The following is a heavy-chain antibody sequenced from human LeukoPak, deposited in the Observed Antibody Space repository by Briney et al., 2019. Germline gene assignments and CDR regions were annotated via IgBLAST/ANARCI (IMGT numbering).Heavy chain of an antibody. V-gene: IGHV3-53*01. D-gene: IGHD1-1*01. J-gene: IGHJ4*02. CDR1: GFTVSSNY. CDR2: IYSGGYT. Sequence: GGSLRLSCAASGFTVSSNYMSWVRQAPGKGLEWVSVIYSGGYTYYADSVKGRFTISRDNSKNTLYLQMNSLRAEDTAVYYCAKTGNPATGDHWGQGTLVTVSS. CDR3: AKTGNPATGDH.